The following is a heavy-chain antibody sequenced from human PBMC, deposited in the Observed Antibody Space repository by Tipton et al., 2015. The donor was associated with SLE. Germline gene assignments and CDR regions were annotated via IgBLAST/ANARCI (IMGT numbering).Heavy chain of an antibody. D-gene: IGHD4-17*01. CDR1: GGSISSHY. V-gene: IGHV4-59*11. Sequence: TLSLTCTVSGGSISSHYWSWIRQPPGKGLEWIGYIYYSGSTYYNPSLKSRVTISVDTSKNQFSLKLSSVTAADTAVYYCARARDTVTGDWFDPWGRGTLVTVSS. CDR2: IYYSGST. J-gene: IGHJ5*02. CDR3: ARARDTVTGDWFDP.